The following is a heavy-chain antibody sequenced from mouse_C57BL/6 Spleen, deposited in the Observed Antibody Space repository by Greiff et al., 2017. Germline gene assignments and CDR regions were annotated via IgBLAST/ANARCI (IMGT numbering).Heavy chain of an antibody. J-gene: IGHJ3*01. CDR2: IYPGDGDT. Sequence: VKLMESGPELVKPGASVKISCKASGYAFSSSWMNWVKQRPGKGLEWIGRIYPGDGDTNYNGKFKGKATLTADKSSSTAYMQLSSLTSEDSAVYFCAREGNYPFAYWGQGTLVTVSA. CDR1: GYAFSSSW. D-gene: IGHD2-1*01. CDR3: AREGNYPFAY. V-gene: IGHV1-82*01.